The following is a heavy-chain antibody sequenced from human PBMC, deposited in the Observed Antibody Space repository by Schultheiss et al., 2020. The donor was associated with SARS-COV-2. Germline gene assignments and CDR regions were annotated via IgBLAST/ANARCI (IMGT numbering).Heavy chain of an antibody. CDR1: GGSISSSNW. CDR3: ARVSYYDSSGYYSDY. CDR2: IYYSGST. V-gene: IGHV4-4*02. D-gene: IGHD3-22*01. Sequence: SETLSLTCAVSGGSISSSNWWSWVRQPPGKGLEWIGYIYYSGSTNYNPSLKSRVTISVDTSKNQFSLKLSSVTAADTAVYYCARVSYYDSSGYYSDYWGQGTLVTVSS. J-gene: IGHJ4*02.